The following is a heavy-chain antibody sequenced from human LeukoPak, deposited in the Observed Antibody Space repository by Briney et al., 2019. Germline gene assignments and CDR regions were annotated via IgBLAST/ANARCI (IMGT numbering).Heavy chain of an antibody. Sequence: GESLKTSCKGSGYSFTSYWISWVRQMPGKGLEWMGRIDPSDSYTDYSPSFQGHVTISADKSISTAYLQWSSLKASDTAMYYCARQGSYYFIDYWGQGTLVTVSS. CDR2: IDPSDSYT. D-gene: IGHD1-26*01. J-gene: IGHJ4*02. CDR1: GYSFTSYW. CDR3: ARQGSYYFIDY. V-gene: IGHV5-10-1*01.